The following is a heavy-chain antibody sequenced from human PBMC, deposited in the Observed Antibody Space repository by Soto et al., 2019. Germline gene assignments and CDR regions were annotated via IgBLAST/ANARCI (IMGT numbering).Heavy chain of an antibody. CDR3: AKDLVRYCGGDCFLFDY. V-gene: IGHV3-30*18. Sequence: QVQLVESGGGVVQPGRSLRLSCAASGFTFSSYGMHWVRQAPGKGLEWVAVISYDGSNKYYADSVKGRFTISRDNSKNTLYLQMNSLRAEDTAVYYCAKDLVRYCGGDCFLFDYWGQGTLVTVSS. J-gene: IGHJ4*02. D-gene: IGHD2-21*02. CDR2: ISYDGSNK. CDR1: GFTFSSYG.